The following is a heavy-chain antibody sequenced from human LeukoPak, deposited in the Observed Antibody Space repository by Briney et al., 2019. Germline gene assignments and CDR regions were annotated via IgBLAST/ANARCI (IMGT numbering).Heavy chain of an antibody. Sequence: VASVKVSCKASGYTFTSYGISWVRQAPGQGLEWMGWISAYNGNTNYAQKLQGRVTMTTDTSTSTAYMELSSLRSEDTAVYYCARDRDPLITFGGVIAGLDYWGQGTLVTVSS. D-gene: IGHD3-16*02. V-gene: IGHV1-18*01. CDR1: GYTFTSYG. CDR2: ISAYNGNT. CDR3: ARDRDPLITFGGVIAGLDY. J-gene: IGHJ4*02.